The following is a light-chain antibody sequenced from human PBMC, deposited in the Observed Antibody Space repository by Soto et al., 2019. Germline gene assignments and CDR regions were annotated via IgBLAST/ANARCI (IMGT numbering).Light chain of an antibody. V-gene: IGKV3-20*01. CDR3: QQYDSSPRT. CDR1: QSVSSSS. J-gene: IGKJ1*01. Sequence: MVLTQSPGTLSLSPGERATLSCRASQSVSSSSLAWYQQKPGQAPRLLIYDASSRATGIPDRFSGSGSGTDFTLTISRLEPEDFAVYYCQQYDSSPRTFGQGTKVDSK. CDR2: DAS.